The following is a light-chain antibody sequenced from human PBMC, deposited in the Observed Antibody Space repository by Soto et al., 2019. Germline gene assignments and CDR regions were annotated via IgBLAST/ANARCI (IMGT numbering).Light chain of an antibody. CDR1: NNDVGRYSY. CDR2: EVR. J-gene: IGLJ1*01. V-gene: IGLV2-14*01. Sequence: VLTQPASVSGTPGQSITITCTGSNNDVGRYSYVSWYQQYPGKTPKLIIYEVRLRPSGISDRFSGSKSGITASLTISGLQPEDEADYYCASYTTDTTRLFGTGTKVTVL. CDR3: ASYTTDTTRL.